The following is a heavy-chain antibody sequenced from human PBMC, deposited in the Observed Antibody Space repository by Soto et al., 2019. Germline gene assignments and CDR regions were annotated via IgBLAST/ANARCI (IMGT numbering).Heavy chain of an antibody. CDR3: ARDRGVAPPVAGNTHYYYYMDV. J-gene: IGHJ6*03. Sequence: QDQLVQSGGEVKKPGASVKVSCKASGYSFTNYGITWVRQAPGQGFEWMGWISAYNGDTNYAQKLQGRGTMTTDASTSTAYLELRSLRSDDTVVYYCARDRGVAPPVAGNTHYYYYMDVWGKGTTVTVSS. CDR1: GYSFTNYG. D-gene: IGHD6-19*01. CDR2: ISAYNGDT. V-gene: IGHV1-18*01.